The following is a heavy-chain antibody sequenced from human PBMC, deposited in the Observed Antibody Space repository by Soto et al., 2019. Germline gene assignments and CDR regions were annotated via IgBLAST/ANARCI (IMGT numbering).Heavy chain of an antibody. V-gene: IGHV3-23*01. D-gene: IGHD4-17*01. Sequence: GGSLRLSCAASGFTFSSYAMSWVRQAPGKGLEWVSAISGSGGSTYYADSVKGRFTISRDNSKNTLYLQMNSLRAEDTAVYYCAKDRLPITVIHYFDYWGQGTLVTVSS. CDR3: AKDRLPITVIHYFDY. CDR2: ISGSGGST. CDR1: GFTFSSYA. J-gene: IGHJ4*02.